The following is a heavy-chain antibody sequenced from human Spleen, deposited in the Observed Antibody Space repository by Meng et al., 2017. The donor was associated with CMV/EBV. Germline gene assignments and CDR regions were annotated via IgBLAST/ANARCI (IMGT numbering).Heavy chain of an antibody. CDR2: ISAYNGNT. J-gene: IGHJ4*02. D-gene: IGHD6-13*01. CDR3: ARRGSSSSWFQVDY. CDR1: GYSFNGYY. V-gene: IGHV1-18*04. Sequence: ASVKVSCKTSGYSFNGYYLHWVRQAPGQGLEWMGWISAYNGNTNYAQKLQGRVTMTTDTSTSTAYMELRSLRSDDTAVYYCARRGSSSSWFQVDYWGQGTLVTVSS.